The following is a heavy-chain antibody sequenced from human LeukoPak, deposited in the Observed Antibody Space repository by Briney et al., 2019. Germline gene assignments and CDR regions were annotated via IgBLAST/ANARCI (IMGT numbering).Heavy chain of an antibody. D-gene: IGHD3-10*01. V-gene: IGHV3-48*02. J-gene: IGHJ4*02. CDR2: ISSDSRTI. CDR3: ARYGSGTSYITNYFDY. CDR1: GFTFSSYS. Sequence: PGGSLRLSCAASGFTFSSYSMNWVRQAPGKGVEWVSYISSDSRTIYYADSVKGRFTISRDNAKNSLYLQMKSLRDEDTAVYYCARYGSGTSYITNYFDYWGQGTLVTVSS.